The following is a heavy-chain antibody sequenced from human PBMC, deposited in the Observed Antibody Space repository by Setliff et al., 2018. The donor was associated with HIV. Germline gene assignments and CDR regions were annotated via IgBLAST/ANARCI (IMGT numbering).Heavy chain of an antibody. CDR1: GVSFSGHY. J-gene: IGHJ4*02. CDR3: ARMYSGYDWSPAGARTRYFDY. Sequence: SETLSLTCAVYGVSFSGHYWSWIRQPPGKGLEWIGYIYYSGSTNYNPSLKSRVTISVDTSKNHFSLKLSSVTAADTAVYYCARMYSGYDWSPAGARTRYFDYWGQGTLVTVSS. D-gene: IGHD5-12*01. CDR2: IYYSGST. V-gene: IGHV4-59*08.